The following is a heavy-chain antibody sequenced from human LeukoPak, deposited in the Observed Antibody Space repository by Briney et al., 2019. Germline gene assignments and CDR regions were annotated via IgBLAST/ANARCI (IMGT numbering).Heavy chain of an antibody. CDR2: ISYDGSNK. J-gene: IGHJ4*02. Sequence: PGGSLRLSCAASGFTLSYYTMHWVRQAPGKGLEWVAVISYDGSNKYYADSVKGRFTISRDNSKNTLYLQMNSLRAEDTAVYCCARVLNYYDSSGYYFFYWGQGTLVTVSS. V-gene: IGHV3-30-3*01. CDR1: GFTLSYYT. D-gene: IGHD3-22*01. CDR3: ARVLNYYDSSGYYFFY.